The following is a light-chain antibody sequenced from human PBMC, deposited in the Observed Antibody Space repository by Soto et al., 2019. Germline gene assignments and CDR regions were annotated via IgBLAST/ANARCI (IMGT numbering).Light chain of an antibody. V-gene: IGKV3-11*01. CDR3: QQRSNWPPT. CDR2: DAS. J-gene: IGKJ1*01. Sequence: EIVLTQSPDTLCLYPGERATLSCRASQSVSSDLAWYQQKPGQAPRLLIYDASNRATGIPARFSGSGSGTDFTLTISSLEPEDFAVYYCQQRSNWPPTFGQGTKVDI. CDR1: QSVSSD.